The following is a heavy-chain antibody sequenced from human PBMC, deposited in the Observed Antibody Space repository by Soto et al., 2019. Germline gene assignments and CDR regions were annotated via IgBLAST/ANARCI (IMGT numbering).Heavy chain of an antibody. Sequence: LGESLKISCKGSGYSFAGYWITWVRQKPGKGLEWMGRIDPSDSQTYYSPSFRGHVTISATKSITTVFLQWSSLRASDTATYYCARQIYDSDTGPNFQYYFDSWGQGTPVTVSS. J-gene: IGHJ4*02. V-gene: IGHV5-10-1*01. CDR3: ARQIYDSDTGPNFQYYFDS. D-gene: IGHD3-22*01. CDR1: GYSFAGYW. CDR2: IDPSDSQT.